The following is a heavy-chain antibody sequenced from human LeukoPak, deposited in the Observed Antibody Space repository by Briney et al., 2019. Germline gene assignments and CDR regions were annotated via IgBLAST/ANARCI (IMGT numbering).Heavy chain of an antibody. CDR1: GFTVSSNY. CDR2: IYYSGKI. D-gene: IGHD1-1*01. V-gene: IGHV4-38-2*02. J-gene: IGHJ4*02. CDR3: VRDSPRYNFIDY. Sequence: GSLRLSCAASGFTVSSNYMSWVRQAPGKGLEWVGTIYYSGKIYNNPSLKSRVTISLDTSKNQFSLKLSSVTAADTAVYYCVRDSPRYNFIDYWGQGTLVSVSS.